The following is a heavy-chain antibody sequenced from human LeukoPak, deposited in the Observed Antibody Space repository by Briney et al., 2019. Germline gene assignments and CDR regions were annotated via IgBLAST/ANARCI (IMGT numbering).Heavy chain of an antibody. D-gene: IGHD1-26*01. Sequence: GGSLRLSCAASGFTFSSYAMSWVRQAPGQGLEWVSSISGNSGSTYYADSVKGRFTIYRDNSKNTVYLQMNSLRAEDTAVYYCAKVSAWAMVGATYFDYWGQGTLVTVSS. J-gene: IGHJ4*02. CDR1: GFTFSSYA. CDR2: ISGNSGST. V-gene: IGHV3-23*01. CDR3: AKVSAWAMVGATYFDY.